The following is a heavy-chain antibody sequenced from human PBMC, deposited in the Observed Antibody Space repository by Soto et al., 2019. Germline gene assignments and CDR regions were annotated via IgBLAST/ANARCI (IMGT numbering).Heavy chain of an antibody. Sequence: SETLSLTCTVSGGSISSGDHYWSWIRQPPGKGLEWIGYIYYSGSTYYNPSLKSRVTISVDTSKNQFSLKLSSVTAADTAVYYCARVSTSSEADFWSGFADYYYYGMDVWGQGTTVTVSS. CDR3: ARVSTSSEADFWSGFADYYYYGMDV. CDR2: IYYSGST. CDR1: GGSISSGDHY. V-gene: IGHV4-30-4*01. D-gene: IGHD3-3*01. J-gene: IGHJ6*02.